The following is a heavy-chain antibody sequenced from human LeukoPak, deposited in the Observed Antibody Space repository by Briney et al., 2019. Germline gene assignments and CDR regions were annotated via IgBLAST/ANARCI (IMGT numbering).Heavy chain of an antibody. V-gene: IGHV3-23*01. Sequence: GGSLRLSCAASGFTVSSNYMGWVRQAPGKGLEWVSAISGSGGSTYYADSVKGRFTISRDNSKNTLYLQMNSLRAEDTAVYYCAKDPSYYYDSSGYFYFDYWGQGTLVTVSS. D-gene: IGHD3-22*01. CDR1: GFTVSSNY. CDR2: ISGSGGST. J-gene: IGHJ4*02. CDR3: AKDPSYYYDSSGYFYFDY.